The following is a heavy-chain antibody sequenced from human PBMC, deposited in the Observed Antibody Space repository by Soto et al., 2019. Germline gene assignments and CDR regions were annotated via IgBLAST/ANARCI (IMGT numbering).Heavy chain of an antibody. CDR1: GFTFSSYS. J-gene: IGHJ6*02. CDR3: ARDPIAARRGSMDV. D-gene: IGHD6-6*01. Sequence: EVQLVESGGGLVKPGGSLRLSCAASGFTFSSYSMNWVRQAPGKGLEWVSSISSSSSYIYYADSVKGRFTISRDNAKNSLYLQMNSLSAGDTAVYYCARDPIAARRGSMDVWGQWTTVTVSS. V-gene: IGHV3-21*01. CDR2: ISSSSSYI.